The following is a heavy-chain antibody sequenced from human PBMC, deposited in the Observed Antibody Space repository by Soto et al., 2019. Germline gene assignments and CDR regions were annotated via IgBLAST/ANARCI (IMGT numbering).Heavy chain of an antibody. CDR1: GGSISSYY. CDR3: ARDSAPTVTTSFDYYYYGMDV. CDR2: IYYSGST. Sequence: KPSETLSLTCTVSGGSISSYYWSWIRQPPGKGLEWIGYIYYSGSTNYNPSLKSRVTISVDTSKNQFSLKLSSVTAADTAVYYCARDSAPTVTTSFDYYYYGMDVWGQGTTVTVSS. D-gene: IGHD4-17*01. J-gene: IGHJ6*02. V-gene: IGHV4-59*01.